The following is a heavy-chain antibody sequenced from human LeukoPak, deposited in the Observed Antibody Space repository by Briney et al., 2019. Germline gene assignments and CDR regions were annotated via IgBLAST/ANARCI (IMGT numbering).Heavy chain of an antibody. D-gene: IGHD5-18*01. Sequence: GGSLRLSCAASGFTFSSYGMHWVRQAPGKGLEWVAFIRYDGSNKYYADSVKGRFTISRDNSKNMLYLQMNSLRAEDTAVYYCAKDRGGYSYGAYFDYWGQGTLVTVSS. CDR1: GFTFSSYG. CDR3: AKDRGGYSYGAYFDY. V-gene: IGHV3-30*02. CDR2: IRYDGSNK. J-gene: IGHJ4*02.